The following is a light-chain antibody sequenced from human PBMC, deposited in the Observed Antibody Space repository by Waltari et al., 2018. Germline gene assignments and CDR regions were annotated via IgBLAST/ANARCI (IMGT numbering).Light chain of an antibody. CDR3: QTADDTGDYVL. J-gene: IGLJ3*02. CDR2: RNT. V-gene: IGLV3-25*03. Sequence: SSDLTQTPSISVSPGQTAIITCSGDVLADKYIYWFQKKSGQAPVAGIPRNTGRPPGIPARLPGYASRTTATLTIIGVQPEDETDYYCQTADDTGDYVLFGGGTKLTVL. CDR1: VLADKY.